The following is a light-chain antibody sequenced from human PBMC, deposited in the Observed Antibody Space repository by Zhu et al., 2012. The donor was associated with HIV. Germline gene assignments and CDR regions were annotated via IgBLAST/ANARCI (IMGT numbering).Light chain of an antibody. CDR2: DTY. CDR3: QQYGSSPLT. V-gene: IGKV3-20*01. J-gene: IGKJ4*01. Sequence: IVLTQSPATLSLSPGERATVSCRASQSVSSFLAWYQQKPGQAPRLLIYDTYKRATGIPDRFSGSGSGTDFTLIISRLEPEDFAVYYCQQYGSSPLTFGGGTKVEIK. CDR1: QSVSSF.